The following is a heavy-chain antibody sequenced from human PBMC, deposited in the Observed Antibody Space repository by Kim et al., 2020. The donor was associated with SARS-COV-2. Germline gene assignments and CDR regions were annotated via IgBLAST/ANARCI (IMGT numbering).Heavy chain of an antibody. D-gene: IGHD2-15*01. CDR2: TRNKANSYTT. CDR3: ASLPVEMRGSAHESGGMDV. J-gene: IGHJ6*02. CDR1: GFTFSDHY. Sequence: GGSLRLSCAASGFTFSDHYMDWVRQAPGKGLEWVGRTRNKANSYTTEYAASVKGRFTISRDDSKNSLYLQMNSLKTEDTAVYYCASLPVEMRGSAHESGGMDVWGQGTTVTVSS. V-gene: IGHV3-72*01.